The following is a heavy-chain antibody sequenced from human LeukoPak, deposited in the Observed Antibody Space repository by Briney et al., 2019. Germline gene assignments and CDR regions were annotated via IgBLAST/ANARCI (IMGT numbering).Heavy chain of an antibody. D-gene: IGHD3-10*01. CDR2: ISSSGSSI. J-gene: IGHJ5*02. Sequence: GGSLRLSCAASGFTFSSYEMNWVRQAPGKGLEWISYISSSGSSISYADSVKGRFTISRDNAKNSLYLQMNSLRAEDTAVYYCARGTYGSGINWFDPWGQGTLVTVSS. V-gene: IGHV3-48*03. CDR1: GFTFSSYE. CDR3: ARGTYGSGINWFDP.